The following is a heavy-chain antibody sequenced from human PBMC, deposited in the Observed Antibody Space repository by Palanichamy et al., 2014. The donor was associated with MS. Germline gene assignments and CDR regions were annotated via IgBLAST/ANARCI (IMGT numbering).Heavy chain of an antibody. CDR1: GGSVSSSTYY. CDR2: IYYGGNT. Sequence: QVQLQESGPGLVKPSETLSLTCTVSGGSVSSSTYYWSWIRQPPGKGLECIGYIYYGGNTNYNPSLKSRVTISVDTSKNQFSLKLSSVTAADTAVYYCARAPASGSRPYFDSWGQGTLVTVSS. J-gene: IGHJ4*02. D-gene: IGHD6-19*01. CDR3: ARAPASGSRPYFDS. V-gene: IGHV4-61*01.